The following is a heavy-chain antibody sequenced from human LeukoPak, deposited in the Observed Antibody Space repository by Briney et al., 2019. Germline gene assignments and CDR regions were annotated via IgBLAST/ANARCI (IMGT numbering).Heavy chain of an antibody. J-gene: IGHJ4*02. CDR2: INYSETT. D-gene: IGHD6-13*01. Sequence: SETLSLTCTVSNGSINTYFWTWIRQPPGRGLEWIGIINYSETTRYNPSLKSRVTLSVDTSKNLFSLKLDSVTAADTAVYFCARALRSQGAAAGTGYLDSWGQGALVTVSS. CDR3: ARALRSQGAAAGTGYLDS. CDR1: NGSINTYF. V-gene: IGHV4-59*08.